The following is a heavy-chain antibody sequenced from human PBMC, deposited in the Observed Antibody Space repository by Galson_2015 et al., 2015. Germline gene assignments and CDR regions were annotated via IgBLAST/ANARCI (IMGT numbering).Heavy chain of an antibody. D-gene: IGHD3-10*01. V-gene: IGHV3-23*01. CDR2: ISGSGGRT. J-gene: IGHJ4*02. CDR1: GFTFSNYA. Sequence: SLRLSCAASGFTFSNYAMSWVRQAPGKGLEWVSVISGSGGRTYNADSVKGRFTISRDKPKNTLYLQMNSLRAEDTAVYYCAKGQNYDGSGSYFDYWGQGTLVTVSS. CDR3: AKGQNYDGSGSYFDY.